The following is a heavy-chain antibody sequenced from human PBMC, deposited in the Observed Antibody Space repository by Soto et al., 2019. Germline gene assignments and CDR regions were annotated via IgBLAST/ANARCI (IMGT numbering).Heavy chain of an antibody. J-gene: IGHJ3*02. CDR3: ARDSGYSSSWAFDI. V-gene: IGHV1-3*01. CDR2: INAGNGNT. D-gene: IGHD6-13*01. CDR1: GYTFTSYA. Sequence: QVQLVQSGAEVKKPGASVKVSCKASGYTFTSYAMHWVRQAPGHRLEWMGWINAGNGNTKYSQKFQGRVTITRDTSASTAYMELSSLRSEDTAVYYCARDSGYSSSWAFDIWGQGTMVTVSS.